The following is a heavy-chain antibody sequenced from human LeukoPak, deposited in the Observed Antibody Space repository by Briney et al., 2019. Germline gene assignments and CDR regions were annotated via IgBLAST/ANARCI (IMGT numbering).Heavy chain of an antibody. J-gene: IGHJ4*02. Sequence: GGSLRLSCAASGFTFSDYYMSWIRQAPGKGLEWVSYISSSGSTIYYADSVKGRSTISRDNAKNSLYLQMNSLRAEDTAVYYCARARTMVRGVTQLIDYWDQGTLVTVSS. V-gene: IGHV3-11*01. D-gene: IGHD3-10*01. CDR3: ARARTMVRGVTQLIDY. CDR1: GFTFSDYY. CDR2: ISSSGSTI.